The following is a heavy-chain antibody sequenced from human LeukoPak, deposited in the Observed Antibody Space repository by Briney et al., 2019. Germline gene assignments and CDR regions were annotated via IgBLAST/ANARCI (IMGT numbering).Heavy chain of an antibody. CDR2: INHSGST. Sequence: SETLSLTCAVYGGSFSGYYWSWIRQPPGKGLEWIGEINHSGSTNYNPSLKSRVTISVDTSKNQFSLKLSSVTAADTAVYYCAKDQSRGYDYVWGSYDYWGQGTLVTVSS. J-gene: IGHJ4*02. CDR3: AKDQSRGYDYVWGSYDY. D-gene: IGHD3-16*01. V-gene: IGHV4-34*01. CDR1: GGSFSGYY.